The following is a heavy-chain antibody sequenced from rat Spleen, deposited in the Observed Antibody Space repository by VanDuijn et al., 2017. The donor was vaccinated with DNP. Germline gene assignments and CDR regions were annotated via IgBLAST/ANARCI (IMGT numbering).Heavy chain of an antibody. V-gene: IGHV5-29*01. D-gene: IGHD1-4*01. CDR2: ISYDGSST. CDR3: ARSKLPGYVMDA. Sequence: EVQLVESDGGLVQPGRSLKLSCAASGFTFSDHYMAWVRQAPTKGLEWVATISYDGSSTYYRDSVKGRFTISRDNAKSTLYLQMDSLRSEDTATYYCARSKLPGYVMDAWGQGASVTVSS. J-gene: IGHJ4*01. CDR1: GFTFSDHY.